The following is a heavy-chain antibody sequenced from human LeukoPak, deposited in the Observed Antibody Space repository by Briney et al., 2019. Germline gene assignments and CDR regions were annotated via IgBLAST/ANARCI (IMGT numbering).Heavy chain of an antibody. J-gene: IGHJ4*02. CDR1: AFTFSSYG. CDR2: ISYDGSNK. V-gene: IGHV3-30*18. D-gene: IGHD6-19*01. Sequence: GRSLRLSCAASAFTFSSYGMHWVRQAPGKGLEWVAVISYDGSNKYYADSVKGRFTISGDNSKNTLYLQMNSLRAEDTAVYYCAKVPSSGWSPFDYWGQGTLVTVSS. CDR3: AKVPSSGWSPFDY.